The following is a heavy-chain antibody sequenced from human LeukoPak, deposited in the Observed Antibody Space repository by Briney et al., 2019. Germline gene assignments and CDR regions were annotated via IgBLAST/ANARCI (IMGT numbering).Heavy chain of an antibody. J-gene: IGHJ4*02. CDR1: GFTFSSYW. V-gene: IGHV3-7*03. Sequence: GALRPSCAAPGFTFSSYWMSWVRQAPGGGLEWVANIKQDGSEKYYVDSVKGRFTISRDNAKNSLYMQMNSLRAEDTAVYYCGRSAAAGFFDYWGQGTLVTVSS. CDR3: GRSAAAGFFDY. CDR2: IKQDGSEK. D-gene: IGHD6-13*01.